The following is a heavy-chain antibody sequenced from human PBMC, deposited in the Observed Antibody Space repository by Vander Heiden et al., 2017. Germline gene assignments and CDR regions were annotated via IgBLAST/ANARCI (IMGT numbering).Heavy chain of an antibody. J-gene: IGHJ6*02. CDR2: IIPICGTA. V-gene: IGHV1-69*01. Sequence: QVQLVQSGAEVKKPGSSVKVSCQASGGTFSSYAIRWVRQAPGQGREWMGGIIPICGTANDAQKFQGRVTITADESTSTAYMELSSLRSEDTAVYYCARDQGIAAAEWVYYGMDVWGQGTTVTVSS. D-gene: IGHD6-13*01. CDR1: GGTFSSYA. CDR3: ARDQGIAAAEWVYYGMDV.